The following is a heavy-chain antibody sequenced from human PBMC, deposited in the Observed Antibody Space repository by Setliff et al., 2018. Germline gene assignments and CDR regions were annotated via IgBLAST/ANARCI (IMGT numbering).Heavy chain of an antibody. D-gene: IGHD4-4*01. CDR3: ARASRFGTTVWKGDYYMDV. Sequence: ASVKVSCKASGYTFNNYAINWVRQAPGQGLEWMGWINTDTGNPTSAQGFTGRFVFSLDTSVSTAYLQISSLKADDTAIYYCARASRFGTTVWKGDYYMDVWGKGTTVTVSS. CDR1: GYTFNNYA. J-gene: IGHJ6*03. V-gene: IGHV7-4-1*02. CDR2: INTDTGNP.